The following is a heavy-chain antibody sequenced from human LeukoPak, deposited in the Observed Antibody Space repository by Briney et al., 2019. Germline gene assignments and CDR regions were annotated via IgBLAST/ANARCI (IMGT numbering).Heavy chain of an antibody. CDR3: ARAGRDGYNSLYYFDY. J-gene: IGHJ4*02. CDR2: IYYSGST. Sequence: SETLSLTCTVSGGSISSSSYYWGWIRQPPGKGLEWIRSIYYSGSTYYNPSLKSRVTISVDTSKNQFSPKLSSVTAADTAVYYCARAGRDGYNSLYYFDYWGQGTLVTVSS. D-gene: IGHD5-24*01. V-gene: IGHV4-39*07. CDR1: GGSISSSSYY.